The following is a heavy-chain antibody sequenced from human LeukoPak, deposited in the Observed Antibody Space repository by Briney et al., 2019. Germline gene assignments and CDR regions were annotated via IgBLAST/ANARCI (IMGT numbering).Heavy chain of an antibody. CDR3: ARDLYYYDSSGYPLGY. Sequence: GGSLRLSCAASGFTFSDYYMSWIRQAPGKGLEWVSYISSSGSTIYYADSVKGRFTISRDNAKNSLYLQTNSLRAEDTAVYYCARDLYYYDSSGYPLGYWGQGTLVTVSS. V-gene: IGHV3-11*01. CDR2: ISSSGSTI. D-gene: IGHD3-22*01. CDR1: GFTFSDYY. J-gene: IGHJ4*02.